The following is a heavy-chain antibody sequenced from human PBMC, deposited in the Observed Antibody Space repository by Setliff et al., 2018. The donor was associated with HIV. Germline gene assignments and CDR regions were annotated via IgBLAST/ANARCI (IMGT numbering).Heavy chain of an antibody. CDR1: GYSISSGYY. J-gene: IGHJ4*02. V-gene: IGHV4-38-2*01. CDR3: ARQIAVAATPHYFDY. D-gene: IGHD6-19*01. Sequence: SETLSLTCAVSGYSISSGYYWGWIRQPPGKGLEWIGSIYHSGSTYYNPSLKSRVTISVDTSKNQFSLKLSSVAAADTAVYYCARQIAVAATPHYFDYWGQGTLVTVSS. CDR2: IYHSGST.